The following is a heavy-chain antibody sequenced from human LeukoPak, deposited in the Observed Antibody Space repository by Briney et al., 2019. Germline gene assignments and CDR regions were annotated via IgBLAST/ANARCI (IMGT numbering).Heavy chain of an antibody. Sequence: PGVSLRLSCAASGFTVSSNYMSWVRQAPGKGLECVSVIYSGGSTYYADSVKGRFTISRDNSKNTLYLQMNSLRAEDTAMYYCAREYYDSSGYYYFDYWGQGTLVTVSS. V-gene: IGHV3-53*01. CDR3: AREYYDSSGYYYFDY. J-gene: IGHJ4*02. D-gene: IGHD3-22*01. CDR2: IYSGGST. CDR1: GFTVSSNY.